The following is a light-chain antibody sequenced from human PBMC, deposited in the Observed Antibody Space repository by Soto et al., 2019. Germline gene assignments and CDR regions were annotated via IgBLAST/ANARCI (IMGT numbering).Light chain of an antibody. CDR1: QGVGSY. Sequence: EVVMTQSPATLSVSPGERATFSCRASQGVGSYLAWYQQKPGQAPRLLIYGASNRATGIPARFSGSGSGTDFTLTISSLQSEDFAHYYCQQYNIWPPTFGPGTKVDI. CDR3: QQYNIWPPT. J-gene: IGKJ3*01. CDR2: GAS. V-gene: IGKV3-15*01.